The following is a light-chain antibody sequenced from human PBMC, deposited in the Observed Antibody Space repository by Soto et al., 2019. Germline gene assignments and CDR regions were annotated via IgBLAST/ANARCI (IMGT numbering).Light chain of an antibody. CDR1: SSDVGSYNL. CDR3: CSYAGSSTLYV. J-gene: IGLJ1*01. CDR2: EGS. V-gene: IGLV2-23*01. Sequence: QSALTKPASVSGSPGQSITISCTGTSSDVGSYNLVSWYQQHPGKAPKLMIYEGSKRPSGVSNRFSGSKSGNTASLTISGLQAEDEADYDCCSYAGSSTLYVFGTGTKVTVL.